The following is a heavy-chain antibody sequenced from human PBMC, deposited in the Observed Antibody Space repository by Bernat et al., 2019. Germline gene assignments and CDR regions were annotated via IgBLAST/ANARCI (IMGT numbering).Heavy chain of an antibody. CDR3: AKDLFYYDSSSLDY. CDR1: GFTFSSYG. V-gene: IGHV3-30*18. D-gene: IGHD3-22*01. Sequence: QVQLVESGGGVVQPGRSLRLSCAASGFTFSSYGMHWVRQAPGKGLEWVAVISYDGSNKYYADSVKGRFTISRDNSKNTLYLHMNSLRAEDTAVYYCAKDLFYYDSSSLDYWGQGTLVTVSS. J-gene: IGHJ4*02. CDR2: ISYDGSNK.